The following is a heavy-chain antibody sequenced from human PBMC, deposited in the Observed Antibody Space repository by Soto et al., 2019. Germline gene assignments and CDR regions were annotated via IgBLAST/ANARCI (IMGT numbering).Heavy chain of an antibody. CDR2: VTGSNT. Sequence: PGGSLRLSCAASGFTFSSYAMTWVRQAPGKGLEWVSTVTGSNTYYADSVKGRFTISRDNSRNTVYLQMNSLRAEDTAVYYCARDSRPNSTGWYVEADAFDIWGQGTMVTVSS. CDR1: GFTFSSYA. CDR3: ARDSRPNSTGWYVEADAFDI. J-gene: IGHJ3*02. V-gene: IGHV3-23*01. D-gene: IGHD6-19*01.